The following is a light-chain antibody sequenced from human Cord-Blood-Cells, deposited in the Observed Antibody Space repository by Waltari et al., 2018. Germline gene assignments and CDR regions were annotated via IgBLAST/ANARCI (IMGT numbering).Light chain of an antibody. CDR3: QQYGSSPWT. Sequence: ESVLTQSPGTLSLSPGERATLSCRASQSVSSSYLAWYQQKPGQAPRLLIYGASSRATGIPERFSGSGSGRDFTLTISRLEPEDFAVYYCQQYGSSPWTFGQESKVEIK. CDR2: GAS. V-gene: IGKV3-20*01. J-gene: IGKJ1*01. CDR1: QSVSSSY.